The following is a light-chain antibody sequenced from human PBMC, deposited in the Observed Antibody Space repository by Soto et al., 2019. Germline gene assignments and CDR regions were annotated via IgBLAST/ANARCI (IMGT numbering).Light chain of an antibody. CDR2: GAS. Sequence: EIVLTHSPDTLSLSPGERATLSYRASESVSNNYLAWYQQKPGQAPRLVIYGASSRATGIPDRFSGSGSGTDFTLTISRLEPEDFAVYYCQQYSKSPLTFGQGTKVDIK. V-gene: IGKV3-20*01. J-gene: IGKJ1*01. CDR1: ESVSNNY. CDR3: QQYSKSPLT.